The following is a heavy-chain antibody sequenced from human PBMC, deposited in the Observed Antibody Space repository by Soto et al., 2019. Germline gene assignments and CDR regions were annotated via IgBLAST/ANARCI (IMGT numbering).Heavy chain of an antibody. D-gene: IGHD7-27*01. V-gene: IGHV3-66*01. CDR1: GSTVSTNY. J-gene: IGHJ4*02. CDR2: LYMSGNS. CDR3: TQEELGRDH. Sequence: ELQLAESGGGLVQPGGSLRLSCAASGSTVSTNYMSWVRQAPGKGLECVAILYMSGNSYYADSVRGRFTISRDTSKRTLSLQMGSLRAGDTAVYYCTQEELGRDHWGQGTLVTVSS.